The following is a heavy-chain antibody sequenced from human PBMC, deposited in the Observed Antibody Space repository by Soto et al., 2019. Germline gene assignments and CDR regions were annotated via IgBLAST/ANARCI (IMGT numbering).Heavy chain of an antibody. Sequence: QVQLVQSGAEVKKPGSSVKVSCKASGGTFSSYSINWVRQAPGQGLEWMGEIIPIFGTANYAQKFQGRVTITADESTSTAYMEPRSLRSADTAVYYCARDGGRHSGGIDYWGQGALVTGSS. D-gene: IGHD1-26*01. CDR2: IIPIFGTA. CDR1: GGTFSSYS. CDR3: ARDGGRHSGGIDY. V-gene: IGHV1-69*01. J-gene: IGHJ4*02.